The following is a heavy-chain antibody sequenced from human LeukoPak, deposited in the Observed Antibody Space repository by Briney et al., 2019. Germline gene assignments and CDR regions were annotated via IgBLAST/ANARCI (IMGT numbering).Heavy chain of an antibody. Sequence: GSSVKVSCKASGGTFSSYAISWVRQAPGQGLEWMGGIIPIFGTANYAQKFQGRVTITADESTSTAYMELSSLRSEDTAVYYCATDENTIFGRAGFGYWGRGTLVTVSS. D-gene: IGHD3-3*01. CDR2: IIPIFGTA. V-gene: IGHV1-69*01. CDR1: GGTFSSYA. CDR3: ATDENTIFGRAGFGY. J-gene: IGHJ4*02.